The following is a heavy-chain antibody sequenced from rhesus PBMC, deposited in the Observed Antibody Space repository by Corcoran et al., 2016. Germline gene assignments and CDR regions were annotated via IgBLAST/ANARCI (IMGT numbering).Heavy chain of an antibody. CDR1: GGSISSSY. CDR2: IYGSGGRT. V-gene: IGHV4-169*01. CDR3: ARSRGDDIDY. Sequence: QLQLQESGPGLVKPSETLSVTCAVSGGSISSSYWSWIRQAPGKGLEWIGYIYGSGGRTNYNPALKSRVTLSVYTSKTQLSLKLGSVTTADTAVYYCARSRGDDIDYWGQGVLVTVSS. D-gene: IGHD1-14*01. J-gene: IGHJ4*01.